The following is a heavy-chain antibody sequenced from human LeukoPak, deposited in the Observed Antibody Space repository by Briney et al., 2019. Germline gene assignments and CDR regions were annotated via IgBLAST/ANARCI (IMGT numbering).Heavy chain of an antibody. V-gene: IGHV1-18*01. J-gene: IGHJ6*03. CDR1: GYTFTSYG. CDR3: AREPGIGGYYYMDV. CDR2: ISAYNGNT. D-gene: IGHD3-10*01. Sequence: ASVKVSCKASGYTFTSYGISWVRQAPGQGLEWMGWISAYNGNTNYAQKLQGRVTMTTDTSTSTAYMELSSLRSEDTAVYYCAREPGIGGYYYMDVWGKGTTVTVSS.